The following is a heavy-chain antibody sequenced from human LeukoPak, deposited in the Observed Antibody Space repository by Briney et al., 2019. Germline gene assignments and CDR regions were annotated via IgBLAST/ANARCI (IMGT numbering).Heavy chain of an antibody. Sequence: SETLSLTCAVYGGSFSGYYWSWIRQPPGKGLEWIGEINHSGSTNYNPSLKSRVTISVDTSKNQFSLKLGSVTAADTAVYYCAGGQGRYDYVWGSYRPPSSFFDYWGQGTLVTVSS. D-gene: IGHD3-16*02. CDR3: AGGQGRYDYVWGSYRPPSSFFDY. V-gene: IGHV4-34*01. CDR1: GGSFSGYY. CDR2: INHSGST. J-gene: IGHJ4*02.